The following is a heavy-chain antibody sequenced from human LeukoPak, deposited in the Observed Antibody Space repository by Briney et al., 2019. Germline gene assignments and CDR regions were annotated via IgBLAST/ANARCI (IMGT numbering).Heavy chain of an antibody. CDR1: GFTFSNYS. D-gene: IGHD3-22*01. J-gene: IGHJ4*02. CDR3: ARGRIVAGVRY. CDR2: ISSSSSTI. V-gene: IGHV3-48*04. Sequence: PGGSLRLSCAASGFTFSNYSMNWVRQAPGKGLEWVSYISSSSSTIYYADSVKGRFTISRDNAKNSLYLQMNSLRADDTAAYYCARGRIVAGVRYWGQGTLVTVSS.